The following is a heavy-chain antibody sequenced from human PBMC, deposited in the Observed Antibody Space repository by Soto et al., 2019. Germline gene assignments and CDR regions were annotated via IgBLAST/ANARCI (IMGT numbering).Heavy chain of an antibody. J-gene: IGHJ6*02. V-gene: IGHV3-33*01. CDR1: GFTFSSYG. Sequence: GGSLRLYCAASGFTFSSYGMHWVRKAPGKGLEWVAVIWYDGSNKYYADSVKGRFTISIYNSKNMLYLQMNSLRAEDTAVYYCSRDVVYYDSSCYYYFYGMDFWGQGTRVTVSS. CDR2: IWYDGSNK. CDR3: SRDVVYYDSSCYYYFYGMDF. D-gene: IGHD3-22*01.